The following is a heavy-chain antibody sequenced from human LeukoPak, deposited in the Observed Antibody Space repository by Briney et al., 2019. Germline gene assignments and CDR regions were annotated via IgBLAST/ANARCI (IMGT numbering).Heavy chain of an antibody. CDR3: ARVAYSGSYHDAFDI. Sequence: ASVKVSCKASGYTFTSYYMHWVRQAPGQGLEWMGIINPSGGSTSYAQKFQGRVTMTRDTSTSTVYMGLSSLRSEDTAVYYCARVAYSGSYHDAFDIWGQGTMVTVSS. J-gene: IGHJ3*02. CDR2: INPSGGST. CDR1: GYTFTSYY. V-gene: IGHV1-46*01. D-gene: IGHD1-26*01.